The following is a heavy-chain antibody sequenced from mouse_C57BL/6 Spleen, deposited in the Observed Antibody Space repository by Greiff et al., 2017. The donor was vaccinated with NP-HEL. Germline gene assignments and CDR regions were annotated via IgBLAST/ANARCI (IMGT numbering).Heavy chain of an antibody. D-gene: IGHD2-3*01. CDR2: ISSGSSTI. CDR3: ARVYDGYLWYFDV. Sequence: EVMLVESGGGLVKPGGSLKLSCAASGFTFSDYGMHWVRQAPEKGLEWVAYISSGSSTIYYADTVKGRFTISRDNAKNTLFLQMTSLRSEDTAMDYCARVYDGYLWYFDVWGTGTTVTVSS. CDR1: GFTFSDYG. J-gene: IGHJ1*03. V-gene: IGHV5-17*01.